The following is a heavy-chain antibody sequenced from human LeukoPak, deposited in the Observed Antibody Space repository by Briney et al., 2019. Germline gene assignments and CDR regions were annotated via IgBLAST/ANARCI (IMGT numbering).Heavy chain of an antibody. D-gene: IGHD3-22*01. J-gene: IGHJ4*02. V-gene: IGHV4-39*01. CDR1: GGSISISSYY. CDR2: IYYSGST. Sequence: SETQSLTCTVSGGSISISSYYWGWIRQPPGKGLEWIGSIYYSGSTYYNPSLKSRVTISVDTSKNQFSLKLSSVTAADTAVYYCARQGADSSGYYYLSYFDYWGQGTLVTVSS. CDR3: ARQGADSSGYYYLSYFDY.